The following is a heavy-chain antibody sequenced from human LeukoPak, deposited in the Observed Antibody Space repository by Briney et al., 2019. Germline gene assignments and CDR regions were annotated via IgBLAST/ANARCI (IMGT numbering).Heavy chain of an antibody. D-gene: IGHD4-17*01. CDR2: SYYSGST. CDR3: ATVVTRDYFDY. CDR1: GGSISNYY. J-gene: IGHJ4*02. V-gene: IGHV4-59*01. Sequence: SETLSLTCTVSGGSISNYYWSWIRQPPGKGLEWIGYSYYSGSTNYNSSLKSRVTISVDTSKNQFSLKLSSVTAADTAVYYCATVVTRDYFDYWGQGTLVTVSS.